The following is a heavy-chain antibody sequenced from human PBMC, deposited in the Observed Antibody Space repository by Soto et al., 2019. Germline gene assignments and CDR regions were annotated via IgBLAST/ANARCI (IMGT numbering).Heavy chain of an antibody. CDR3: ARAGYSYGCFDY. CDR2: IYYSGST. V-gene: IGHV4-31*03. CDR1: GGSISSGGYY. J-gene: IGHJ4*02. Sequence: PSETLSLTCTVSGGSISSGGYYWSWIRQHPGKGLEWIGYIYYSGSTYYNPSLKSRVTISVDTSKNQYSLKLSSVTAADTAVYYCARAGYSYGCFDYWGQGTLVTVSS. D-gene: IGHD5-18*01.